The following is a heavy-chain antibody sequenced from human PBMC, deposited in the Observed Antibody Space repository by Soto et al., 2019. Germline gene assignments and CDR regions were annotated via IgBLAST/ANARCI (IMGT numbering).Heavy chain of an antibody. CDR2: IWYDGSNK. CDR1: GFTFSSYG. CDR3: ASGLSSGYYLLDY. Sequence: QVQLVESGGGVVQPGRSLRLSCAASGFTFSSYGMHWVRQAPGKGLEWVAVIWYDGSNKYYADSVKGRFTISRDNSKNTLYLQMNSLRAEDTAVYYCASGLSSGYYLLDYWGQGTLVTVSS. V-gene: IGHV3-33*01. D-gene: IGHD3-22*01. J-gene: IGHJ4*02.